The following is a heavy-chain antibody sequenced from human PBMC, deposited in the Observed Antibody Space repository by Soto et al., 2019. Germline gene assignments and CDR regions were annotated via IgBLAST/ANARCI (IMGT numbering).Heavy chain of an antibody. CDR2: IKSKSDGGTA. CDR1: GFTFNNDW. CDR3: TTALTRGG. D-gene: IGHD2-15*01. Sequence: EVQLVESGGGLVKPGGSLRLSCVVSGFTFNNDWMSWVRQAPGKGLEWLGRIKSKSDGGTADYAAPAKGRFTISRDDSKNTLYLQMNSLKTEDTAVYYCTTALTRGGWGQGTLVTVSS. J-gene: IGHJ4*02. V-gene: IGHV3-15*01.